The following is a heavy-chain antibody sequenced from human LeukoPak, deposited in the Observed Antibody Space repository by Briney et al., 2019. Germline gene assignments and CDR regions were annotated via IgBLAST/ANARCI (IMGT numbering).Heavy chain of an antibody. D-gene: IGHD4-17*01. J-gene: IGHJ4*02. V-gene: IGHV1-3*01. Sequence: ASVKVSCKASGYTFTKYAIHWVRQAPGQRLEWMGWINAGNGNTKYSQRFQGRVTITRDTSASTAYMELSSLSSEDTAVFYCARVADSHGDYTYYLEYWGQGTLVTVSS. CDR1: GYTFTKYA. CDR3: ARVADSHGDYTYYLEY. CDR2: INAGNGNT.